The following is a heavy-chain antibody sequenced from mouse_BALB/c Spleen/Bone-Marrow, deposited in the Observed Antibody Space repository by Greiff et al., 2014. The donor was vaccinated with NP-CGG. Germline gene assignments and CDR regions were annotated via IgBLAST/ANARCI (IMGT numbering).Heavy chain of an antibody. CDR3: ARDYGSSHFDH. Sequence: VQLQQSGPELVRPGVSVKISCKGSGYTFTDYAMHWVKQSHAKSLEWIGVINTYSGYANYNQKFKGKATMTVDKSSSTAYMELARLTSEDSAIYYCARDYGSSHFDHWGQGSTLTVSS. V-gene: IGHV1-67*01. CDR1: GYTFTDYA. D-gene: IGHD1-1*01. J-gene: IGHJ2*01. CDR2: INTYSGYA.